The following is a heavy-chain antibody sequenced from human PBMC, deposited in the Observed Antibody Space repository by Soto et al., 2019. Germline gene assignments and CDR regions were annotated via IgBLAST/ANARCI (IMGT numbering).Heavy chain of an antibody. CDR2: IDPSDSQT. J-gene: IGHJ4*02. Sequence: GESLKISCKGSGYSFAGYWITWVRQKPGKGLEWMGRIDPSDSQTCYSPSFRGHVTISVTKSIATVFLQWSSLRASDTAMYYCARQIYDSDTGPNFQYYFDSWGQGTPVTVSS. D-gene: IGHD3-22*01. CDR1: GYSFAGYW. V-gene: IGHV5-10-1*01. CDR3: ARQIYDSDTGPNFQYYFDS.